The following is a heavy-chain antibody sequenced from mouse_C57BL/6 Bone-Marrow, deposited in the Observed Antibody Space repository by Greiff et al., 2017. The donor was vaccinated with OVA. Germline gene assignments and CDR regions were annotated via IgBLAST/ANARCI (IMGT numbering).Heavy chain of an antibody. CDR3: ARYLLYDYDGYWYFDV. V-gene: IGHV7-3*01. CDR1: GFTFTDYY. Sequence: EVQGVESGGGLVQPGGSLSLSCAASGFTFTDYYMSWVRQPPGKGLEWLGFIRNKANGDTTEYSASVKGRFTISRDKSQSIIYLQMNDLRAEDSATYYGARYLLYDYDGYWYFDVWGTGTTVTVSS. D-gene: IGHD2-4*01. J-gene: IGHJ1*03. CDR2: IRNKANGDTT.